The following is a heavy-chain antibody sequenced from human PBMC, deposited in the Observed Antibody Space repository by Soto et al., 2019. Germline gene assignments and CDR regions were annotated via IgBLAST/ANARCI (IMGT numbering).Heavy chain of an antibody. CDR3: ASSDDYGDYDTDY. D-gene: IGHD4-17*01. CDR2: IKQDGSEK. Sequence: EVQLVESGGGLVRPGGSLRLSCAASGFTFSSYWMSWVRQAPGKGLEWVANIKQDGSEKYYVDSVKGRFTISRDNAKNSLYLQMNSLRAEDTAVYYCASSDDYGDYDTDYWGQGTLVTVSS. CDR1: GFTFSSYW. J-gene: IGHJ4*02. V-gene: IGHV3-7*01.